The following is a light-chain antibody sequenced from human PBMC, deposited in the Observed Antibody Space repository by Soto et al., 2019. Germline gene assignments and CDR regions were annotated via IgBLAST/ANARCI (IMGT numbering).Light chain of an antibody. CDR3: QQLNSYPRT. J-gene: IGKJ4*01. CDR1: QGISSY. V-gene: IGKV1-9*01. CDR2: AAS. Sequence: DIQLTQSPSFLSASVGDRVTITCRASQGISSYLAWYQQKPGKAPKLLIYAASTLQSGVPSKFSVSGSGTEFTLTIRSLQPEDFATFYCQQLNSYPRTFGGGTKVEIK.